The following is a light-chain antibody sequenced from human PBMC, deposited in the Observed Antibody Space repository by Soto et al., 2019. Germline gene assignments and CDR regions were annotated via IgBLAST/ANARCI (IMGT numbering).Light chain of an antibody. Sequence: QSVLTQPPSVSGTPGQRVSISCTGTSSNIGADYDVHWYQQLPGTAPRLLIXGNNNRPSGVPDRFSGSRSGTSASLAITGXXXXXXXXXYCQSYDSSLSTSIFGAGTKLTVL. J-gene: IGLJ2*01. CDR3: QSYDSSLSTSI. CDR1: SSNIGADYD. V-gene: IGLV1-40*01. CDR2: GNN.